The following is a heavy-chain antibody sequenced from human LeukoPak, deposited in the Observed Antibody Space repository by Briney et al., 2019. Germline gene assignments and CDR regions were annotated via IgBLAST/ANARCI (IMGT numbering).Heavy chain of an antibody. CDR1: GGSISSSSYY. CDR2: IYYSGST. Sequence: PSETLSLTCTVSGGSISSSSYYWGWIRQPPGKGLEWIGSIYYSGSTYYNPSLKSRVTISVDTSKNQFSLKLSSVTAADTAVYYCARAYSSSWYRYFDYWGQGTLVTVSS. CDR3: ARAYSSSWYRYFDY. V-gene: IGHV4-39*07. D-gene: IGHD6-13*01. J-gene: IGHJ4*02.